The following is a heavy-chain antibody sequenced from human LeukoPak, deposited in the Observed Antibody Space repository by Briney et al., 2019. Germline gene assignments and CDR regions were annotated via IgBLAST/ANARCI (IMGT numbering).Heavy chain of an antibody. CDR1: GYTFTSYA. Sequence: ASVKVSCKASGYTFTSYAMHWVRQAPGQRLEWMGWINAGNGNTKYSQEFQGRVTITRDTSASTAYMELSSLRSEDMAVYYCARDKGVVVVAATTNDAFDIWGQGTMVTVSS. CDR2: INAGNGNT. CDR3: ARDKGVVVVAATTNDAFDI. D-gene: IGHD2-15*01. V-gene: IGHV1-3*03. J-gene: IGHJ3*02.